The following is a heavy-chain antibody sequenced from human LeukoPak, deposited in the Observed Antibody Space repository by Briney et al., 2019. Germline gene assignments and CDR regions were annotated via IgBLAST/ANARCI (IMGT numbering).Heavy chain of an antibody. CDR3: AREPFIGSSFDY. J-gene: IGHJ4*02. V-gene: IGHV4-59*01. CDR2: VFDSGNT. Sequence: SETLSLTCTVSGGSISNYYWGWVRQPPGEGLEWVGSVFDSGNTYYNPSLKSRVPISVDKSRNQFSLNLSSVTAADTAVYYCAREPFIGSSFDYWGRGALVTVSS. D-gene: IGHD1-26*01. CDR1: GGSISNYY.